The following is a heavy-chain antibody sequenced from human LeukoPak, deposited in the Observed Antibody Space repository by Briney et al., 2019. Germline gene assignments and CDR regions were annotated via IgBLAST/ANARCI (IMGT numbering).Heavy chain of an antibody. CDR2: INHSGSI. J-gene: IGHJ5*02. D-gene: IGHD2-2*01. V-gene: IGHV4-34*01. Sequence: SETLSLTCAVYGESFSVYYWTWIRQPPGKGLEWIGEINHSGSINYNPSLKSRVTVSIDTSKNQFSLKLTSVTAADTAVYYCARGHYCGSTSCYWFDPWGQGTLVTVSS. CDR1: GESFSVYY. CDR3: ARGHYCGSTSCYWFDP.